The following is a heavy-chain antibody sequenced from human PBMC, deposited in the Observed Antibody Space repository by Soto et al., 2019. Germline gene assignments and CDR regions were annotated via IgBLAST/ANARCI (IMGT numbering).Heavy chain of an antibody. Sequence: QVQLQESGPGLVKPSQTLSLTCTVSGGSISTGDYYWSRIRQAPGKGLEWIGHFYDRGSTYSNPSLNSRVFILVDTSKNQFSLNLNSVTAAATAVYYCARGLSGDKVDYWGRGTLVTVSS. CDR2: FYDRGST. J-gene: IGHJ4*02. CDR3: ARGLSGDKVDY. CDR1: GGSISTGDYY. D-gene: IGHD7-27*01. V-gene: IGHV4-30-4*01.